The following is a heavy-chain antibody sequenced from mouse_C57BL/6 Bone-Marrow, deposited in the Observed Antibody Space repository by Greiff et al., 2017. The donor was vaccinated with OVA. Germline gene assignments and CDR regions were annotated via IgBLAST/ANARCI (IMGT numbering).Heavy chain of an antibody. V-gene: IGHV5-6*01. CDR3: ARGYWDGYDMDY. D-gene: IGHD4-1*01. CDR2: ISSGCSYT. J-gene: IGHJ4*01. Sequence: EVMLVASGGDLVKPGGSLKLSCAASGFTFSSYGMSWVRQTPDKRLAWVATISSGCSYTYYPDSVKGRFTISIDNSKNTLYLQMGSLKSEDTAMYYCARGYWDGYDMDYWGQGTSVTVSS. CDR1: GFTFSSYG.